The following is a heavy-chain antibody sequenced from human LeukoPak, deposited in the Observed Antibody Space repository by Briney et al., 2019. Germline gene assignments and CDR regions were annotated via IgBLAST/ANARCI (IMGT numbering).Heavy chain of an antibody. V-gene: IGHV4-30-4*01. D-gene: IGHD4-23*01. J-gene: IGHJ4*02. Sequence: PSQTLSLTCSVSGGSINSDDYYWNWIRQPPGKGLGWIGYIYYSGSTYYNPSLKSRVTISVDTSKTQFSLKLSSVTAADTAVYYCARHGGDYGGDSGTYYFDFWGQGTLVTVSS. CDR3: ARHGGDYGGDSGTYYFDF. CDR1: GGSINSDDYY. CDR2: IYYSGST.